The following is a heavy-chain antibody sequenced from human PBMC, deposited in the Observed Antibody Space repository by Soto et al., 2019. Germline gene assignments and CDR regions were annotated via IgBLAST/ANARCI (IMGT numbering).Heavy chain of an antibody. CDR3: ARDSYDYVWGSYRSPPDY. D-gene: IGHD3-16*02. Sequence: QVQLVESGGCVVQPGRSLRLSCAASGFTFSSYAMHWVRQAPGKGLEWVAVISYDGSNKYYADSVKGRFTISRDNSKNTLYLQMNSLRAEDTAVYYCARDSYDYVWGSYRSPPDYWGQGTLVTVSS. V-gene: IGHV3-30-3*01. CDR2: ISYDGSNK. CDR1: GFTFSSYA. J-gene: IGHJ4*02.